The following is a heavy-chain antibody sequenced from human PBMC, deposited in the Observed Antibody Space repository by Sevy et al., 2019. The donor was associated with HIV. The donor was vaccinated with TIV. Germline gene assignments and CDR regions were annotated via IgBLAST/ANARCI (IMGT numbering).Heavy chain of an antibody. J-gene: IGHJ4*02. Sequence: GGSLRLSCAASGFIFSSYWMSWVRQAPGKGLEWVANIKQDGSEKYYVDSVKGRFTISRDNAKNSLYLQMNSLRAEDTAVYYCARSRGGSYFTYYFDYWGQGTLVTVSS. V-gene: IGHV3-7*01. CDR3: ARSRGGSYFTYYFDY. CDR2: IKQDGSEK. CDR1: GFIFSSYW. D-gene: IGHD1-26*01.